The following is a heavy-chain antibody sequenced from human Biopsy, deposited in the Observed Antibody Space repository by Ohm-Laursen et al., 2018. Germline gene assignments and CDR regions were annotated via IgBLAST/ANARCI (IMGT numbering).Heavy chain of an antibody. CDR3: ARVAGGYAYYYGMDV. D-gene: IGHD5-12*01. CDR2: IYYDGIT. V-gene: IGHV4-38-2*01. J-gene: IGHJ6*02. Sequence: SETLSLTCAVSGYSVTNDYYWGWIRQPPGKGLEWIGNIYYDGITYYNPSLKSRVAMSVDTSKTQFSLRLPSVTAAGTAVYYCARVAGGYAYYYGMDVWGQGTTVIVSS. CDR1: GYSVTNDYY.